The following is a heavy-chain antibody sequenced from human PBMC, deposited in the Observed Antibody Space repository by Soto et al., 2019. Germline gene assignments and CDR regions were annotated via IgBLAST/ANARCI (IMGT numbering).Heavy chain of an antibody. CDR2: TSYDGTNK. J-gene: IGHJ1*01. CDR3: ARWGTTGGLDV. Sequence: QVQLVESGGGVVQPGTSLRVSCVASGFTFRSYVIHWVRQAPGKGLEWVALTSYDGTNKYYGDSVRGRFTISRDNSRNTVDLQMDSLRVDDTALYYCARWGTTGGLDVWGQGTLVSVSS. CDR1: GFTFRSYV. V-gene: IGHV3-30*19. D-gene: IGHD3-16*01.